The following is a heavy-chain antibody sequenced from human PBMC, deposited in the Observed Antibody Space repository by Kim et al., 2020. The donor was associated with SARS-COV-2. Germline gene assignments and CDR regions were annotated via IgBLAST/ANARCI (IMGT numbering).Heavy chain of an antibody. V-gene: IGHV3-30*18. CDR3: AKGHSSSWYSGGEYFQH. D-gene: IGHD6-13*01. CDR1: GFTFSSYG. Sequence: GGSLRLSCAASGFTFSSYGMHWVRQAPGKGLEWVAVISYDGSNKYYADSVKGRFTISRDNSKNTLYLQMNSLRAEDTAVYYCAKGHSSSWYSGGEYFQHWGQGTLVTVSS. J-gene: IGHJ1*01. CDR2: ISYDGSNK.